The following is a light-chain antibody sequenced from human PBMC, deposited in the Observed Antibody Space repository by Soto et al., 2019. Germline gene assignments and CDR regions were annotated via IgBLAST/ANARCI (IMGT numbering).Light chain of an antibody. Sequence: DIVMTQSPLSLPVTPGEAASISCRSSQSLQHSNGYNYLDWYVQKPGQSPQLLIYLSCSRASGVPDRFSGNGLGTDFTLGSSRVWAEDGGGYYCMLALQTPPECTFGQGTKLEI. CDR2: LSC. J-gene: IGKJ2*01. CDR3: MLALQTPPECT. V-gene: IGKV2-28*01. CDR1: QSLQHSNGYNY.